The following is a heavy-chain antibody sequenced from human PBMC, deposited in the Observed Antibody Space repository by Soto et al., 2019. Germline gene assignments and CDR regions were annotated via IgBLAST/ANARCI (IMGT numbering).Heavy chain of an antibody. CDR1: GFTFSSYA. V-gene: IGHV3-64*01. Sequence: EVQLVESGGGLVQPGGSLRLSCAASGFTFSSYAMHWVRQAPGKGLEYVSAISSNGGSTYYANSVKGSFTISRDNSKNTLYLHMGSLRAEDMAVYYCARAVAGPKYYYCMAVWGKGTTVTVAS. CDR2: ISSNGGST. CDR3: ARAVAGPKYYYCMAV. J-gene: IGHJ6*03. D-gene: IGHD6-19*01.